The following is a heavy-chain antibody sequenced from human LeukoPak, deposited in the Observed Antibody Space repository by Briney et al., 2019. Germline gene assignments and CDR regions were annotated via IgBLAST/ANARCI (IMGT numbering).Heavy chain of an antibody. CDR1: GFTFSSYT. Sequence: GGSLRLSCAASGFTFSSYTMNWVRQAPGKGLEWVSSISSSSTYIYYADSVEGRFTISRDNAKNSLYLQMNSLRAEDTAVYYCATMNLRYFDYWGQGTLVTVSS. J-gene: IGHJ4*02. CDR2: ISSSSTYI. CDR3: ATMNLRYFDY. V-gene: IGHV3-21*01.